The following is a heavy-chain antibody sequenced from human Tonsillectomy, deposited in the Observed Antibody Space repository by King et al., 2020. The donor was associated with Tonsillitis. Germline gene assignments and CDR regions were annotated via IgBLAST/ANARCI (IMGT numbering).Heavy chain of an antibody. J-gene: IGHJ4*02. CDR3: ARRVAVRPRYYFDY. Sequence: QLQESGPGLAKPSETLSLTCTVSGGSISNYYWTWIRQPPGKGLEWIGFVYYTGNIKYNPALNSRVTISLDTSKNQFSLKLSSVTAADTAVYYCARRVAVRPRYYFDYWGQGNLVTVSS. CDR2: VYYTGNI. V-gene: IGHV4-59*08. CDR1: GGSISNYY. D-gene: IGHD6-6*01.